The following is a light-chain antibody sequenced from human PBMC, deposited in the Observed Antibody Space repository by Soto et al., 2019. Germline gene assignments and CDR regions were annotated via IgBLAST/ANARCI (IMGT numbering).Light chain of an antibody. Sequence: EIVLTQSPGTLSLSPGERATLSCRASQSVSNSNLAWYQQKPGQAPRLLIFGASSRATDIPDRFSGSGSGTDFTLTISRLEPEDFAVYYCQQYGTSPRTFGQGTKLEIK. CDR3: QQYGTSPRT. V-gene: IGKV3-20*01. CDR1: QSVSNSN. J-gene: IGKJ2*01. CDR2: GAS.